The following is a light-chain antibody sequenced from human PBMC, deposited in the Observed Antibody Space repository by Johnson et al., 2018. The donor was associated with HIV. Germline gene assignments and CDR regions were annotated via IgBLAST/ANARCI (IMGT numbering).Light chain of an antibody. J-gene: IGLJ1*01. CDR2: DNN. CDR3: ETWDSSLRGV. Sequence: HSVLTQPPSVSAAPGQKVTISCSGSSSDIGNNYVSWYQQLPGTAPKLLIYDNNKRPSGIPDRFSGSKSGTSATLAITGLQTGDEAHYYCETWDSSLRGVFGTGTTVTVL. CDR1: SSDIGNNY. V-gene: IGLV1-51*01.